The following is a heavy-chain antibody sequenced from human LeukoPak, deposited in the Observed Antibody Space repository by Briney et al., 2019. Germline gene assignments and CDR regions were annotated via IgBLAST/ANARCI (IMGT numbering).Heavy chain of an antibody. CDR2: FDPEDGET. D-gene: IGHD2-21*02. V-gene: IGHV1-24*01. J-gene: IGHJ1*01. CDR3: ATATYCGGDCYPPAEYFQH. Sequence: GASVKVSCKVSGYTLTELSMHWVRQAPGKGLEWMGGFDPEDGETIYAQKFQGRVTMTEDTSTDTAYMELSSLRSEDTAVYYCATATYCGGDCYPPAEYFQHWGQGTLVTVSS. CDR1: GYTLTELS.